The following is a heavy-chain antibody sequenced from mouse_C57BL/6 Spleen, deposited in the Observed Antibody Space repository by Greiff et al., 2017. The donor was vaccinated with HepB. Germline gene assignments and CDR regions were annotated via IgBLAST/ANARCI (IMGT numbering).Heavy chain of an antibody. CDR2: IYPGSGNT. D-gene: IGHD1-1*01. CDR3: ARGSYGSRSYYFDY. CDR1: GYTFTDYY. Sequence: QVQLKESGAELVRPGASVKLSCKASGYTFTDYYINWVKQRPGQGLEWIARIYPGSGNTYYNEKFKGKATLTAEKSSSTAYMQLSSLTSEDSAVYFCARGSYGSRSYYFDYWGQGTTLTVSS. J-gene: IGHJ2*01. V-gene: IGHV1-76*01.